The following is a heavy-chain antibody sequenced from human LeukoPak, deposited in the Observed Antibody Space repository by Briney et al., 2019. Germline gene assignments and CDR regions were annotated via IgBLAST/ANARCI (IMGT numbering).Heavy chain of an antibody. J-gene: IGHJ3*01. V-gene: IGHV1-24*01. CDR3: ATQGAASSGWYGF. CDR1: GGTFSSYA. D-gene: IGHD6-19*01. CDR2: FDPEDGET. Sequence: ASVKVSCKASGGTFSSYAISWVRQAPGKGLEWMGGFDPEDGETIYAQKFQGRVTMTEDTSTDTAYMELSSLRSEDTAVYYCATQGAASSGWYGFWGQGTMVTVSS.